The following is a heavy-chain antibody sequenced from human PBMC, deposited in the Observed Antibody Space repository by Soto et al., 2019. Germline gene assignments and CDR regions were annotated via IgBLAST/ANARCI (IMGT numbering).Heavy chain of an antibody. D-gene: IGHD3-10*01. Sequence: SETLSLTCTVSGGSISSYYWSWIRQPPGKGLEWIGYIYYSGTTSYNPSLNSRVAISVDTSKNQFSLKLNSVTAADTAVYYCARESYYGSGATVVGYWGLGTLVTVSS. V-gene: IGHV4-59*01. CDR3: ARESYYGSGATVVGY. CDR1: GGSISSYY. CDR2: IYYSGTT. J-gene: IGHJ4*02.